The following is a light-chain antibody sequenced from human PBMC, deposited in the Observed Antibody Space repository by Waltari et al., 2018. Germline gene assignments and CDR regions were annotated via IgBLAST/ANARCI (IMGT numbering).Light chain of an antibody. CDR3: QQSYSTLTWT. CDR2: AAS. V-gene: IGKV1-39*01. J-gene: IGKJ1*01. CDR1: QSISRY. Sequence: DIQMTQSPSSLSASVGDRVTITCRASQSISRYLNWYQQKPGKAPKLLIYAASSLQSGVPSKFSGRGSGTDFTLTISSLQPEDFATYYCQQSYSTLTWTFGQGTKVEIK.